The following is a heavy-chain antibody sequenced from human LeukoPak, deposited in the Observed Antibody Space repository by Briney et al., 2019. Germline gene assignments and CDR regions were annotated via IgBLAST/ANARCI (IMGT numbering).Heavy chain of an antibody. Sequence: ASVKVSCKASGYTFTCYYMHWVRQAPGQGLEWMGRINPNSGGTNYAQKFQGRVTMTSDTSITTAYMELSRLRSDDTAVYYCARGMTTFDYWGQGTLVTVSS. J-gene: IGHJ4*02. CDR3: ARGMTTFDY. CDR1: GYTFTCYY. CDR2: INPNSGGT. D-gene: IGHD4-11*01. V-gene: IGHV1-2*06.